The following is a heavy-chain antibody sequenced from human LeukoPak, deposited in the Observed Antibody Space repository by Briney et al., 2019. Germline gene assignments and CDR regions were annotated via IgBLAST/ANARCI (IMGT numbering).Heavy chain of an antibody. D-gene: IGHD5-24*01. Sequence: SETLSLTCTVSGGSISSYYWSWIRQPAGKGLEWIANIYHSGSTFYNPSLKSRVTISVDTSKTQFSLKLSSVTAADTAVYYCARLYLPATRFDYWGQGTLVTVSS. V-gene: IGHV4-59*08. J-gene: IGHJ4*02. CDR3: ARLYLPATRFDY. CDR2: IYHSGST. CDR1: GGSISSYY.